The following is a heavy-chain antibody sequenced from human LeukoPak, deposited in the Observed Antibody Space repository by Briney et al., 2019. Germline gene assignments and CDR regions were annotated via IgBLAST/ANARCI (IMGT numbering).Heavy chain of an antibody. CDR3: ARDGDTSFDI. CDR2: IYTSGST. CDR1: GGSISSGSYY. J-gene: IGHJ3*02. V-gene: IGHV4-61*02. Sequence: SQTLSLTCTVFGGSISSGSYYWSWIRQPAGKGLEWIGRIYTSGSTNYNPSLKSRVTISVDTSKNQFSLKLSSVTAADTAVYYCARDGDTSFDIWGQGTMVTVSS. D-gene: IGHD7-27*01.